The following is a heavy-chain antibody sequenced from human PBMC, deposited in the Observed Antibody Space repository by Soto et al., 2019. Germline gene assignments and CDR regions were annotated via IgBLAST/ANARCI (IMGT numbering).Heavy chain of an antibody. CDR2: INHSGST. V-gene: IGHV4-34*01. J-gene: IGHJ6*03. Sequence: SETLSLTCAVYGGSFSGYYWSWIRQPPGKGLEWIGEINHSGSTNYNPSLKSRVTISVDTSKNQFSLKLSSVTAADTAVYYCARGGYSSSLVRVYYYYYYMDVWGKGTTVTVSS. D-gene: IGHD6-13*01. CDR3: ARGGYSSSLVRVYYYYYYMDV. CDR1: GGSFSGYY.